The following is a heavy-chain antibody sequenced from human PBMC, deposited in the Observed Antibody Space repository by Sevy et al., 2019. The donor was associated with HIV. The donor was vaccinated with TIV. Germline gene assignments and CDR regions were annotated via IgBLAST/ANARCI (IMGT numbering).Heavy chain of an antibody. CDR3: TQDKRRYDILTRGGYFDY. CDR1: GFIFDDYA. CDR2: ISWDTVNI. V-gene: IGHV3-9*01. J-gene: IGHJ4*02. Sequence: GGSLRLSCAASGFIFDDYAMHWVRQAPGKGLEWVSGISWDTVNIGYADSVKGRFTISRDNAKNSLYLQMNSLRAEDTALYYCTQDKRRYDILTRGGYFDYWGQGTLVTVSS. D-gene: IGHD3-9*01.